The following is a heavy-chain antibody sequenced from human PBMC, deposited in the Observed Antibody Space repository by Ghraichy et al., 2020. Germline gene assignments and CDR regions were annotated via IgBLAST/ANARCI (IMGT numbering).Heavy chain of an antibody. J-gene: IGHJ3*02. CDR1: GFTFSSYA. V-gene: IGHV3-23*01. Sequence: GGSLRLSCAASGFTFSSYAMSWVRQAPGKGLEWVSAISGSGGSTYYADSVKGRFTISRDNSKNTLYLQMNSLRAEDTAVYYCAKCFEAYMIVVYHAFDIWGQGTMVTVSS. D-gene: IGHD3-22*01. CDR3: AKCFEAYMIVVYHAFDI. CDR2: ISGSGGST.